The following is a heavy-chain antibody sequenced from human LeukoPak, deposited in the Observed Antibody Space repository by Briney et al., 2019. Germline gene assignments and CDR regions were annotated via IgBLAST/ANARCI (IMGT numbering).Heavy chain of an antibody. CDR2: ISNNGGYT. D-gene: IGHD2-15*01. V-gene: IGHV3-23*01. Sequence: GGSLRLSCAASGFTFSSSAMSWVRQAPGKGLEGVSAISNNGGYTYYADSVQGRFTISRDNSKSTLCLQMNSLRAEDTAVYYCAKQLGYCSDGSCYFPYWGQGTLVTVSS. J-gene: IGHJ4*02. CDR3: AKQLGYCSDGSCYFPY. CDR1: GFTFSSSA.